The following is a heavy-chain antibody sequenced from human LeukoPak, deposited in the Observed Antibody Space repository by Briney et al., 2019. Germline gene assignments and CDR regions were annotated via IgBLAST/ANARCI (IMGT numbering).Heavy chain of an antibody. Sequence: KPSETLSLTCTVSGGSISGYYWSWIRQPPGKGLEWIGYIHYTGNTNCNPSLKSRVTTSVDTSQNQFSLKLSSVTAADTAVYYCARYLSSGLDSWGQGTLVTVSS. CDR2: IHYTGNT. J-gene: IGHJ4*02. CDR3: ARYLSSGLDS. D-gene: IGHD6-19*01. V-gene: IGHV4-59*08. CDR1: GGSISGYY.